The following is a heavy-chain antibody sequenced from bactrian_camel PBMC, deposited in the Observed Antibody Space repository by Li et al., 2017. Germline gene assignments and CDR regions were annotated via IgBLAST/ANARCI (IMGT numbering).Heavy chain of an antibody. CDR1: RYTYKRNC. V-gene: IGHV3S1*01. J-gene: IGHJ4*01. CDR2: LWIGGATT. CDR3: AAERCSAVCSSLSLARRNYDY. D-gene: IGHD1*01. Sequence: VQLVESGGGSVQAGGSLTLSCAAGRYTYKRNCMGWFRQRPGKDREGLAVLWIGGATTTYADSVKGRFTISKDNAKKSLCLQMNSLKPEDTAMYYCAAERCSAVCSSLSLARRNYDYWGQGTQVTVS.